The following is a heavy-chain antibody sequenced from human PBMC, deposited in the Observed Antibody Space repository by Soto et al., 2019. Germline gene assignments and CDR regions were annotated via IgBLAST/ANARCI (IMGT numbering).Heavy chain of an antibody. D-gene: IGHD3-22*01. CDR1: GFTFSSYA. Sequence: EVQLLESGGGLIQPGGSLRLSCAASGFTFSSYAMSWVRQAPGKGLEWVSGISGSGVSTYYADSVKGRFTISRDNSKKTLYLRINSRRAEDTAVYYCAKDNYDSSAYYYGGGSFDYWGQETLVTVSS. V-gene: IGHV3-23*01. CDR2: ISGSGVST. J-gene: IGHJ4*02. CDR3: AKDNYDSSAYYYGGGSFDY.